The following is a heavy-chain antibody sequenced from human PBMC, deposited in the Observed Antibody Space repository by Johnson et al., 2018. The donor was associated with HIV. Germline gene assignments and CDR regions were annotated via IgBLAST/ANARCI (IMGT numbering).Heavy chain of an antibody. Sequence: QVQLVESGGGVVQPGRSLSLSCAASGFTFSSYGMHWVRQAPGKGLEWVAVISYDGSNKYYADSVKGRFTISRDNSKNTLYLQMNSLRAEDTAVYYCAKDGGRLRTDAFDIWGQGTMVTVSS. D-gene: IGHD2-15*01. J-gene: IGHJ3*02. CDR1: GFTFSSYG. CDR3: AKDGGRLRTDAFDI. CDR2: ISYDGSNK. V-gene: IGHV3-30*18.